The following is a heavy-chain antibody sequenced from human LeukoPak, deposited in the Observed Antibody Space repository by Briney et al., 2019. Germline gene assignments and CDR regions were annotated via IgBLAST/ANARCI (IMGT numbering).Heavy chain of an antibody. CDR3: AREGLNMVRGVIPKEAWGWFDP. CDR1: GFTFSSYW. D-gene: IGHD3-10*01. CDR2: IKQDGSEK. Sequence: SGGSLRLSCAASGFTFSSYWMSWVRQAPGKGLEWVANIKQDGSEKYYVDSVKGRFTISRDNAKNSLYLQMNSLRAEDTAVYYCAREGLNMVRGVIPKEAWGWFDPWGQGTLVTVSS. J-gene: IGHJ5*02. V-gene: IGHV3-7*01.